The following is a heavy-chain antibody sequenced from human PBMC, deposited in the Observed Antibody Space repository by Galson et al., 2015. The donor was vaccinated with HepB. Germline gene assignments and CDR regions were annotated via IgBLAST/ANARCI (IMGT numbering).Heavy chain of an antibody. V-gene: IGHV3-30*04. CDR1: GFTFTTYA. J-gene: IGHJ4*02. CDR3: ASHIY. CDR2: SYDGNNK. Sequence: SLRLSCAASGFTFTTYAIHWVRQAPGKGLEWVASYDGNNKYYAESVKGRFTISRDNSKNRLYLQMNSPRAEDTAVYYCASHIYWGQGTLVTVSS.